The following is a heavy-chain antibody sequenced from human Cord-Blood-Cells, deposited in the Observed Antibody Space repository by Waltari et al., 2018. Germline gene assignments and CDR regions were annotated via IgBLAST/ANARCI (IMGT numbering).Heavy chain of an antibody. V-gene: IGHV3-53*01. CDR1: GFTVSSNY. CDR2: SYIGGST. Sequence: EVQLVGSGGGLIQPGGSMRISCAASGFTVSSNYMSWVRQAPGKGREWVSVSYIGGSTYYADSVKGRFTISRDNSKNTLYLQMNSLRAEDTAVYYCARDAAPDAFDIWGQGTMVTVSS. CDR3: ARDAAPDAFDI. D-gene: IGHD6-6*01. J-gene: IGHJ3*02.